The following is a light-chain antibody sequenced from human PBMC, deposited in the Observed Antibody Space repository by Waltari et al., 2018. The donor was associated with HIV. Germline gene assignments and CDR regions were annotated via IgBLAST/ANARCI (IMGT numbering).Light chain of an antibody. CDR1: SSYIDSTP. CDR3: AAWDDSLNAYV. CDR2: SNN. V-gene: IGLV1-44*01. Sequence: QSVLTPPPPASVTPGQRVTVSCSRCSSYIDSTPVNCYQHLPKTAPKLLIYSNNQRPSGVPDRFSGSKSGTSASLAISGLQSEDEADYYCAAWDDSLNAYVFGTGTKVTVL. J-gene: IGLJ1*01.